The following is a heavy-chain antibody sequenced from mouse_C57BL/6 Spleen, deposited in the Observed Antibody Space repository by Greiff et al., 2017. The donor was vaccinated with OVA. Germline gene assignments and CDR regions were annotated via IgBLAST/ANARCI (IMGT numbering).Heavy chain of an antibody. J-gene: IGHJ4*01. CDR3: ARSATAHAMDY. CDR1: GYAFSSSW. V-gene: IGHV1-82*01. D-gene: IGHD3-2*01. CDR2: IYPGDGDT. Sequence: QVQLKESGPELVKPGASVKISCKASGYAFSSSWMNWVKQRPGKGLEWIGRIYPGDGDTNYNGKFKGKATLTADKSSSTAYMQLSSLTSEDSAVYFCARSATAHAMDYWGQGTSVTGSS.